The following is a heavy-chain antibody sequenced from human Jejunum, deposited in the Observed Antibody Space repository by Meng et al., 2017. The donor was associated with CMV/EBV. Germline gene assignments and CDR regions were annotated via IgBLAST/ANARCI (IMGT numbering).Heavy chain of an antibody. CDR3: TKVYYDSTGSPLYYYGLDV. CDR2: MYHRGNT. V-gene: IGHV4-4*02. CDR1: STSNW. Sequence: STSNWSPWVRQPPGKGLEWLGEMYHRGNTNYNPSLKSRVSISVDKSTNQFSLKLASVTAADTAVYYCTKVYYDSTGSPLYYYGLDVWGQGTTVTVSS. J-gene: IGHJ6*02. D-gene: IGHD3-22*01.